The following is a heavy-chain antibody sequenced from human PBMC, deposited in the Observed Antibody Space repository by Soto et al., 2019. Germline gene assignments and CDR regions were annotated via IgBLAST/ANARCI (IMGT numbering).Heavy chain of an antibody. V-gene: IGHV3-7*01. CDR1: GFTFSSYW. CDR2: IKQDGSEK. Sequence: EVQLVESGGGLVQPGGSLRLSCAASGFTFSSYWMSWVRQAPGKGLEWVANIKQDGSEKYYVDSVKGRFTISRDNAKNSLYLQMHSLRAEDTAVYYCARDRYSYYDFWSGSLPYYYYGMDVWGQGTTVTVSS. J-gene: IGHJ6*02. CDR3: ARDRYSYYDFWSGSLPYYYYGMDV. D-gene: IGHD3-3*01.